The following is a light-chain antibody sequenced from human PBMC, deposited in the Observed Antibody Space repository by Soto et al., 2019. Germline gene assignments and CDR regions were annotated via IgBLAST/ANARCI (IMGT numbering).Light chain of an antibody. CDR1: SSNIGAGYD. J-gene: IGLJ1*01. V-gene: IGLV1-40*01. Sequence: QSVLTQPPSVSGAPGQRVTISCTGSSSNIGAGYDVHWYQQLPGTAPKLLIYGNSNRPSGVPDRFSGSKSGTSASLAITGLQAEDEADYYCQSYDSSLSYGFRTGTKVTVL. CDR3: QSYDSSLSYG. CDR2: GNS.